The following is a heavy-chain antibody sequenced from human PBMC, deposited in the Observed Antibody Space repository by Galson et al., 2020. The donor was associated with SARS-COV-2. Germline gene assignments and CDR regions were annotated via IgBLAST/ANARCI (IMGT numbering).Heavy chain of an antibody. CDR3: ARALGYYDSSGYLAREDYFDY. V-gene: IGHV5-51*01. Sequence: GESLKISCKGSGYSFTSSWIGWVRQMPGKGLEWMGIIYPGDSDTRYSPSFQGQVTISADKSISTAYLQWSSLKASDTAMYYCARALGYYDSSGYLAREDYFDYWGQGTLVTVSS. CDR2: IYPGDSDT. D-gene: IGHD3-22*01. CDR1: GYSFTSSW. J-gene: IGHJ4*02.